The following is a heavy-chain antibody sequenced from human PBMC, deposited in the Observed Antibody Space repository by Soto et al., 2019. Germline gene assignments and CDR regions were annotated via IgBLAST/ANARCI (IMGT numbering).Heavy chain of an antibody. J-gene: IGHJ5*02. D-gene: IGHD3-3*01. CDR1: GFTFSSYW. CDR2: IKQDGSEK. Sequence: GSLRLSCAASGFTFSSYWMSLVRQAPGKGLEWVANIKQDGSEKYYVDSVKGRFTISRDNAKNSLYLQMNSLRAEDTAVYYCARDSPNYDFWSGYSNNWFDPWGQGTLVTVSS. V-gene: IGHV3-7*01. CDR3: ARDSPNYDFWSGYSNNWFDP.